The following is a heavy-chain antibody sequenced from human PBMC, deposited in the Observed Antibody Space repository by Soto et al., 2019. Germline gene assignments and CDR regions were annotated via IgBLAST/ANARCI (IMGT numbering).Heavy chain of an antibody. CDR2: ISHSSHYI. V-gene: IGHV3-21*01. J-gene: IGHJ4*02. D-gene: IGHD6-13*01. Sequence: EVQLVESGGGLVKPGGSLRLSCAASGFTFNSYSMNWVRQAPGKGLEWVSSISHSSHYIYYADSMKGRFTISRDNAKNSLYLQMNSLRAEDTAVYYCAREEMYSSRWDPDYWGQGTLVTVSS. CDR1: GFTFNSYS. CDR3: AREEMYSSRWDPDY.